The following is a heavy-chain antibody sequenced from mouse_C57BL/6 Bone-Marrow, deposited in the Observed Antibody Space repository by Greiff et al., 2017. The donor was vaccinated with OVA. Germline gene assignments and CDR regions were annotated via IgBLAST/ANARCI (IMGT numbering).Heavy chain of an antibody. V-gene: IGHV5-16*01. J-gene: IGHJ3*01. D-gene: IGHD2-2*01. CDR3: ARFYYGYDWFAY. Sequence: EVKLVESEGGLVQPGSSMKLSCTASGFTFSDYYMAWVRQVPEKGLEWVANINYDGSSTYYLDSLKSRFIISRDNAKNILYLQMSSLKSEDTATYYCARFYYGYDWFAYWGQGTLVTVSA. CDR2: INYDGSST. CDR1: GFTFSDYY.